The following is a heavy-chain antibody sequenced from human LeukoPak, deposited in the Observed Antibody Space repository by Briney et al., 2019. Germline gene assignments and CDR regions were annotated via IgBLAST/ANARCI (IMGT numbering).Heavy chain of an antibody. Sequence: PGGSLRLSCAASGFTFDDYAMHWVRQAPGKGLEWVSGISWHSGSIGYADSVKGRFTISRDNAKNSLYLQMNSLRAEDMALYYCAKADDAFDIWGQGTMVTVSS. CDR1: GFTFDDYA. CDR3: AKADDAFDI. V-gene: IGHV3-9*03. CDR2: ISWHSGSI. J-gene: IGHJ3*02.